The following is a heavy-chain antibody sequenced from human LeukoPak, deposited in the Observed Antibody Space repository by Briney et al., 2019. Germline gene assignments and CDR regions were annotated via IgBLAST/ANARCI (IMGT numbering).Heavy chain of an antibody. J-gene: IGHJ5*02. CDR1: GGSISSSSYY. CDR3: ARVDSWFDP. CDR2: IYYSGST. Sequence: SETLSLTCTVSGGSISSSSYYWGWIRQPPGKGLEWIGSIYYSGSTYYNLSLKSRVTISVDTSKNQFSLKLSSVTAADTAVYYCARVDSWFDPWGQGTLVTVSS. V-gene: IGHV4-39*07.